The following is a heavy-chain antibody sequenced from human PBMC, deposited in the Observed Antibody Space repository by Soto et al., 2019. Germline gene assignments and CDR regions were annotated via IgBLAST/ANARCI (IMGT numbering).Heavy chain of an antibody. D-gene: IGHD3-10*01. V-gene: IGHV3-30*18. Sequence: GGSLRLSCAASGFTFSSYGMHWVRQAPGKGLEWVAVISYDGSNKYYADSVKGRFTITRDNSKNTLLLQMNSLRAEDTAVYYCAKVLRQRGWRGTGRDYWGQGTLVTVSS. CDR1: GFTFSSYG. CDR2: ISYDGSNK. CDR3: AKVLRQRGWRGTGRDY. J-gene: IGHJ4*02.